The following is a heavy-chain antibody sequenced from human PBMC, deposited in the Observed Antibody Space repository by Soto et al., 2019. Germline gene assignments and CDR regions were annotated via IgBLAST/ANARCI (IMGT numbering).Heavy chain of an antibody. Sequence: QVQLVQSGAEVKKPGSSVKVSCKASGGTFSSYAISWVRQAPGQGLEWMGGIVPIFGTANYAQQFQGRVTITADESTSTAYMELSSLRSEDTAVYYCARDGAGGGPGYFDYWGQGTLVTVSS. D-gene: IGHD1-26*01. CDR3: ARDGAGGGPGYFDY. J-gene: IGHJ4*02. CDR1: GGTFSSYA. V-gene: IGHV1-69*01. CDR2: IVPIFGTA.